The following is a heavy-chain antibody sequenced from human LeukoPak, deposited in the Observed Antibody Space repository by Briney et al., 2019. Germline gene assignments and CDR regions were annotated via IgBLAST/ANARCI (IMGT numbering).Heavy chain of an antibody. CDR1: GFTFSRYA. CDR2: IYSGGST. V-gene: IGHV3-53*01. CDR3: ARIYGGSYFGHDY. D-gene: IGHD1-26*01. J-gene: IGHJ4*02. Sequence: GGSLRLSCAASGFTFSRYAMSWVRQAPGKGLEWVSVIYSGGSTYYADSVKGRFTISRDNSKNTLYLQMNSLRAEDTAVYYCARIYGGSYFGHDYWGQGTLVTVSS.